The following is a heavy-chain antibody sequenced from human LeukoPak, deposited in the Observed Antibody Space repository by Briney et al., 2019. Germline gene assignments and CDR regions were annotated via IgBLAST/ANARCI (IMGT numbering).Heavy chain of an antibody. J-gene: IGHJ4*02. V-gene: IGHV1-8*01. D-gene: IGHD6-6*01. Sequence: ASVKVSCKASGYTFTSYDINWVRQATGQGLEWMGWMNPNSGNTGYAQKFQGRVTMTRNTSISTAYMELSSLRSEDTAVYYCARRKYSSSSRIRHLFDYWGQGTLVTVSS. CDR3: ARRKYSSSSRIRHLFDY. CDR1: GYTFTSYD. CDR2: MNPNSGNT.